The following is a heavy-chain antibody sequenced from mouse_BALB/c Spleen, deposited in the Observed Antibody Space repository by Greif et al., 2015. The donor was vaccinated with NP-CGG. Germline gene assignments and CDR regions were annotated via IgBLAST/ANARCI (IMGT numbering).Heavy chain of an antibody. Sequence: QVQLKESGAELVKPGASVKLSCKASGYTFTSYYMYWVKQRPGQGLEWIGEINPSNGGTNFNEKFKSKATLTVDKSSSTAYMQLSSLTSEDSAVYYCTRRGLRRAWFAYWGQGTLVTVSA. D-gene: IGHD2-4*01. V-gene: IGHV1S81*02. CDR2: INPSNGGT. CDR1: GYTFTSYY. CDR3: TRRGLRRAWFAY. J-gene: IGHJ3*01.